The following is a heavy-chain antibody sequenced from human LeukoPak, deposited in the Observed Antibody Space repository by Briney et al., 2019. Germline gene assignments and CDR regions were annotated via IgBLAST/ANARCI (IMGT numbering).Heavy chain of an antibody. V-gene: IGHV3-48*03. CDR3: ARAVLYYYYGMDV. CDR2: ISSSGGTI. CDR1: GFTFSSYE. J-gene: IGHJ6*02. Sequence: PEGSLRLSCAASGFTFSSYEMNWVRQAPGKGLEWVSYISSSGGTIYYADSVKGRFTISRDNAKNSLYLQMNSLRAEDTAVYYCARAVLYYYYGMDVWGQGTTVTVSS.